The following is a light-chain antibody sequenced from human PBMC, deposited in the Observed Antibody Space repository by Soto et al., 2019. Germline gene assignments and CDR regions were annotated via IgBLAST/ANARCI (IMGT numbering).Light chain of an antibody. V-gene: IGKV1-9*01. CDR2: AAS. CDR3: QQLNNYPIT. CDR1: QSISSY. J-gene: IGKJ5*01. Sequence: DIQITQSPSTLSASVGDRVTITCRASQSISSYLNWYQQKPGKAPKLLIYAASSLQSGVPSRFSGSGSGREFTLTISSLQPEDYATYYCQQLNNYPITFGQGTRLEIK.